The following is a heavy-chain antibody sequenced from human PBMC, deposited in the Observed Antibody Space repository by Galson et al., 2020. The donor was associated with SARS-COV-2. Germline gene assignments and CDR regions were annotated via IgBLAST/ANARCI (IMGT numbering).Heavy chain of an antibody. CDR1: GFTFSSYG. D-gene: IGHD6-13*01. J-gene: IGHJ4*02. V-gene: IGHV3-33*01. CDR2: IWYDGSNK. CDR3: ARGIAAAGTFLGDKFDY. Sequence: GGSLRLSCEASGFTFSSYGMHWVRQAPGKGLEWVAVIWYDGSNKYYADSVKGRFTISRDNSKNTLYLQMNSLRAEDTAVYYCARGIAAAGTFLGDKFDYWGQGTLVTVSS.